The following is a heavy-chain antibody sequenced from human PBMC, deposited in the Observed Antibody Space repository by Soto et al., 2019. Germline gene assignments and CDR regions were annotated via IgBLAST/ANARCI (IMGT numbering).Heavy chain of an antibody. CDR1: GDSFTSYG. J-gene: IGHJ3*02. CDR3: ARDIRVPDIVVVVAASQGDDAFDI. Sequence: QVQLVQSGAEVKKPGASVKVSCKASGDSFTSYGISWGRQAPGDGLEWMGGMSAYNGNTNYAQKLQGRVTMTTDTSTMTAYMELRSLRSDDTAVYYGARDIRVPDIVVVVAASQGDDAFDIWGQGTMVTVSS. D-gene: IGHD2-15*01. V-gene: IGHV1-18*01. CDR2: MSAYNGNT.